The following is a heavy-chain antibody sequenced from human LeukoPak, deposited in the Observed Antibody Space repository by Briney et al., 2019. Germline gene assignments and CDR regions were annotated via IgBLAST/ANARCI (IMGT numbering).Heavy chain of an antibody. CDR2: IYYSGST. Sequence: SETLSLTCTVSGGSISSSSYYWGWIRQPPGKGLEWIGSIYYSGSTYYNPSLKSRVTISVDTSKNQFSLKLSSVTAADTAVYYCAGARPMWAFDIWGQGTMVTVSS. D-gene: IGHD3-10*02. V-gene: IGHV4-39*01. J-gene: IGHJ3*02. CDR1: GGSISSSSYY. CDR3: AGARPMWAFDI.